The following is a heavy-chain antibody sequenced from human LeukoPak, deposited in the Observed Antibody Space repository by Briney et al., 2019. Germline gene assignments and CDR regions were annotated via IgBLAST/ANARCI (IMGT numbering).Heavy chain of an antibody. D-gene: IGHD6-19*01. CDR1: GFTFSTYW. Sequence: GGSLRLSCAASGFTFSTYWMHWVRQAPGKGLVWVSRINPDGSRTSYADSVKGRFTISRDYAKNTLYLQMNSLRAEDTAVYYCARSSEAVAAGEVVHWGQGTLVTVSS. CDR2: INPDGSRT. V-gene: IGHV3-74*01. J-gene: IGHJ4*02. CDR3: ARSSEAVAAGEVVH.